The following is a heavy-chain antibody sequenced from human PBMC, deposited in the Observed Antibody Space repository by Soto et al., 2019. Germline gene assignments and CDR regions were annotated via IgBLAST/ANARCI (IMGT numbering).Heavy chain of an antibody. Sequence: QLHLQESGPGLVKPSETLSLSCAVSGGSISNNYYWVWIRQPPGKGLEWIASIYYSGTSYYKPSLKSRVTISVDTSKNQFSLRLTSGTAADTAVYYCARRDFYGGTFDVWGRGTLATVSS. CDR3: ARRDFYGGTFDV. D-gene: IGHD2-21*02. J-gene: IGHJ2*01. V-gene: IGHV4-39*01. CDR2: IYYSGTS. CDR1: GGSISNNYY.